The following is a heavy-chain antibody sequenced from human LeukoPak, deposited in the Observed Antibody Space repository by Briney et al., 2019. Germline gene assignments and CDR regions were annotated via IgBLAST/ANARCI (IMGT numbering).Heavy chain of an antibody. CDR2: ISYDGSNK. V-gene: IGHV3-30-3*01. CDR3: AKAERSGWTEDAFDI. CDR1: GFTFSSYA. J-gene: IGHJ3*02. D-gene: IGHD6-19*01. Sequence: PGGSLRLSCAASGFTFSSYAMHWVRQAPGKGLKWVAVISYDGSNKYYADSVKGRFTISRDNSKNTLYLQMNSLRAEDTAVYYCAKAERSGWTEDAFDIWGQGTMVTVSS.